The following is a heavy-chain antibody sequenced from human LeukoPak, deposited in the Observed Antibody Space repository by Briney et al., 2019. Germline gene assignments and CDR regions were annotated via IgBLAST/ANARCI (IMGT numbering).Heavy chain of an antibody. CDR2: VYYPGST. J-gene: IGHJ2*01. V-gene: IGHV4-59*08. CDR1: AGSFSTYY. D-gene: IGHD2-21*01. CDR3: ARRVAVAPLRYFDV. Sequence: SETLSLTCTVSAGSFSTYYWSWIRQPPGEGLEWIGYVYYPGSTNYNPSLKSRVTISLDTSKNQFSLKLSSVTAADTAVYYCARRVAVAPLRYFDVWGRGTLVTVSS.